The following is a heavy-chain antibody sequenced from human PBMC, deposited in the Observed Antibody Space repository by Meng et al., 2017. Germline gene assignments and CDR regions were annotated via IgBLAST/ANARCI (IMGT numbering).Heavy chain of an antibody. J-gene: IGHJ4*02. CDR3: ARDSSSGWYHNY. D-gene: IGHD6-19*01. CDR1: GVSVHTSY. Sequence: QLAESGGGLPQPGGSLRLSGTAFGVSVHTSYMSWVRQAPGKGLEWVSVIYSGGNTYYADSVKGRFSISRDNSKNTLYLQMNSLRAEDTAVYFCARDSSSGWYHNYWGQGTLVTVSS. CDR2: IYSGGNT. V-gene: IGHV3-53*01.